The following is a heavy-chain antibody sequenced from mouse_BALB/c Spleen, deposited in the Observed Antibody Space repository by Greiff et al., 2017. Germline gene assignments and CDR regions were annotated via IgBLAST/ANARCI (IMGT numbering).Heavy chain of an antibody. V-gene: IGHV2-9*02. CDR2: IWAGGST. D-gene: IGHD2-14*01. J-gene: IGHJ3*01. Sequence: VQRVESGPGLVAPSQSLSITCTVSGFSLTSYGVHWVRQPPGKGLEWLGVIWAGGSTNYNSALMSRLSISKDNSKSQVFLKMNSLQTDDTAMYYCARDRDRYDGGWFAYWGQGTLVTVSA. CDR1: GFSLTSYG. CDR3: ARDRDRYDGGWFAY.